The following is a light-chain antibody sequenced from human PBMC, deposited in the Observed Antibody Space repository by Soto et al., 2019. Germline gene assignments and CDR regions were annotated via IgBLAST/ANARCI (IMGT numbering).Light chain of an antibody. V-gene: IGLV2-8*01. CDR3: SAYAGSNNFV. Sequence: QSALTQPPSASGSPGQSITIACTVTSSEVGDNYVSCYQQHLGKAPKLIIYEVSQRPSGLPDPFSGSKSGNTASLTVSGLQTEDEADYYCSAYAGSNNFVFGSGTKVTV. CDR1: SSEVGDNY. CDR2: EVS. J-gene: IGLJ1*01.